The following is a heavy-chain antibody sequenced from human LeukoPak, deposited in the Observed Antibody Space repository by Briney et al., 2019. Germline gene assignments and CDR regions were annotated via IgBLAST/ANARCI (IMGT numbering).Heavy chain of an antibody. V-gene: IGHV3-30*03. CDR2: MSHDGGIV. CDR1: GFTFGTYG. Sequence: GRPLRLSCVASGFTFGTYGMHWVRQAPGKGLEWVAVMSHDGGIVKYADSVKGRFTISRDNSKKTLYLQMNSLRSDDAAVYYCARAKIIHSITHMDVWGQGTTVTVSS. D-gene: IGHD2/OR15-2a*01. CDR3: ARAKIIHSITHMDV. J-gene: IGHJ6*02.